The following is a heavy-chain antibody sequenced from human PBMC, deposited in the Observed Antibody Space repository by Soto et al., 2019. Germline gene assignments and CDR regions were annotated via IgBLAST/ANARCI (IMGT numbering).Heavy chain of an antibody. CDR2: IYPGDSDT. D-gene: IGHD3-10*01. J-gene: IGHJ4*01. CDR3: ERNSTSAPKDY. V-gene: IGHV5-51*01. CDR1: GYSFTTYW. Sequence: PGESLKISCKGSGYSFTTYWIAWVRQMPGKGLEWVGIIYPGDSDTRYSPSFEGHVTISVDKSISTAFLQWNSLKASDNAIYYCERNSTSAPKDYWGQGTLVTVSS.